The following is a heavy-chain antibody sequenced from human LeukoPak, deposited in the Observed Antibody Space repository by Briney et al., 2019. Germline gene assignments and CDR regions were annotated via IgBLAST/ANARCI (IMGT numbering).Heavy chain of an antibody. V-gene: IGHV3-13*01. CDR1: GFTFRSYD. CDR3: ARGGRGSSWFDN. CDR2: ISTTGDT. J-gene: IGHJ4*02. D-gene: IGHD6-13*01. Sequence: PGGSLRLSCAASGFTFRSYDMHWVRQATGTGLEWVSAISTTGDTYYPDSVKGRFTISRENAKNSLYLQMTALRAGDTAVYYCARGGRGSSWFDNWGPGTLVTVSS.